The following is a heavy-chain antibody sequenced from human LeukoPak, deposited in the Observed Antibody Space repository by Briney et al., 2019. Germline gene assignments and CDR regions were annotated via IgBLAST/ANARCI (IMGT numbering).Heavy chain of an antibody. CDR3: AKVDGIAVAGTGFVDY. Sequence: PGRSLRLSCAASGFTFSSYGMHWVRQAPGKGLEWVAVISYDGSNKYYADSVKGRFTISRGNSKNTLYLQMNSLRAEDTAVYYCAKVDGIAVAGTGFVDYWGQGTLVTVSS. V-gene: IGHV3-30*18. D-gene: IGHD6-19*01. CDR2: ISYDGSNK. J-gene: IGHJ4*02. CDR1: GFTFSSYG.